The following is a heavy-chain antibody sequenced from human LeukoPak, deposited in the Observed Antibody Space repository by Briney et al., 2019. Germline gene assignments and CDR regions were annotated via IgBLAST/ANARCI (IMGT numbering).Heavy chain of an antibody. CDR3: ARGFYSLDY. CDR2: IKTDGSNA. J-gene: IGHJ4*02. CDR1: GFTFSSYW. D-gene: IGHD2-15*01. V-gene: IGHV3-74*01. Sequence: GVSLRLSCAASGFTFSSYWMHWVRQAPGKGLVWVSRIKTDGSNATYADSVKGRFTISRDNAKNTLYLQMNSLRAEDAAIYYCARGFYSLDYWGQGTLVTVSS.